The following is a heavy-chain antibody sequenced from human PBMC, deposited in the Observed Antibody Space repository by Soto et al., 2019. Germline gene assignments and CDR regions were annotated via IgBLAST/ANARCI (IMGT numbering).Heavy chain of an antibody. CDR1: GYPFNTHY. V-gene: IGHV1-46*02. J-gene: IGHJ4*02. D-gene: IGHD1-26*01. CDR3: VKGIGNYWALDY. CDR2: IHPSGGGS. Sequence: ASVKVSCKSSGYPFNTHYLHWVRQAPGQGLEWMGMIHPSGGGSTYAQKFLGRHTISRDNSKNTLYLQMNSLRAEDTAVYYCVKGIGNYWALDYWGQGTLVTVSS.